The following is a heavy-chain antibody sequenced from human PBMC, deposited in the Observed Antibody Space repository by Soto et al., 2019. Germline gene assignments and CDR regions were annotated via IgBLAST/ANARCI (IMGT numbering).Heavy chain of an antibody. J-gene: IGHJ5*02. Sequence: QLQQWGAGLLKPSETLSLTCAASGDSLDDYYWCWIRQPPGKGREWIGEVSHDGFTKYRPSFKSRVNISRDTSKNQFSLKLNSVTAADTAVYFCAGGRYFSWGTLGQGALVTVSS. D-gene: IGHD3-16*01. CDR2: VSHDGFT. V-gene: IGHV4-34*02. CDR1: GDSLDDYY. CDR3: AGGRYFSWGT.